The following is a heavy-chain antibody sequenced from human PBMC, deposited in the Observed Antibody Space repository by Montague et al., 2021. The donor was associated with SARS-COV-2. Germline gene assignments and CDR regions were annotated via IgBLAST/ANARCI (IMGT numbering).Heavy chain of an antibody. CDR2: INHSGST. V-gene: IGHV4-34*01. D-gene: IGHD1-14*01. CDR3: ARGPWVVHGICALRSCLTSRFDA. J-gene: IGHJ5*02. Sequence: SETLSLTCAVYGGSFSGYSWSWIRQPPGKGLEWIGEINHSGSTNYNPSLKSRVTISVDTSKNQFSLRLSSVTAADTAVYYCARGPWVVHGICALRSCLTSRFDAWGQGTLVTVSS. CDR1: GGSFSGYS.